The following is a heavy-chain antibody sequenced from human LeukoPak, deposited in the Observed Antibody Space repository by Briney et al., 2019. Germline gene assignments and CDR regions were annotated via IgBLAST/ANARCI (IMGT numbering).Heavy chain of an antibody. CDR2: ICGNGGST. CDR3: AKDFYASGSYYFLPGGY. Sequence: GGSLRLSCAASGFTFDDFAMHWVRPAPGKGLEWVSLICGNGGSTYYADSVKGRFTISRDNSKNSLYLQMNNLRTEDTALYYCAKDFYASGSYYFLPGGYWGQGTLVIVSS. V-gene: IGHV3-43*02. J-gene: IGHJ4*02. D-gene: IGHD3-10*01. CDR1: GFTFDDFA.